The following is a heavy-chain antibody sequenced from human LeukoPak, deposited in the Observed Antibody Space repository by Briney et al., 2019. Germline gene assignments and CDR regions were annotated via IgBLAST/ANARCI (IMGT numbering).Heavy chain of an antibody. D-gene: IGHD2/OR15-2a*01. CDR1: GGSISSYY. J-gene: IGHJ6*03. CDR3: ARVIISYYYYYMDV. V-gene: IGHV4-4*07. Sequence: SETLSLTCTVSGGSISSYYWSWIRQPAGKGLEWIGRIYTSVSTNYNPSLKSRVTMSVDTSKNQFSLKLSSVTAADTAVYYCARVIISYYYYYMDVWGKGTTVTVSS. CDR2: IYTSVST.